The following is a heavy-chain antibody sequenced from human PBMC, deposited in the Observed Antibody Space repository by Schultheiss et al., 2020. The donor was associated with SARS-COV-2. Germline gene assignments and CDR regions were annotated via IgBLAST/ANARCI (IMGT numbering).Heavy chain of an antibody. Sequence: GSLRLSCAVYGGSFSGYYWSWIRQPPGKGLEWIGEINHSGSTNYNPSLKSRVTISVDTSKNQFSLKLSSVTAADTTVYYCARQRRGITMLRNRSSYHYYMDVWGKGTTVTVSS. D-gene: IGHD3-10*02. CDR3: ARQRRGITMLRNRSSYHYYMDV. J-gene: IGHJ6*03. CDR1: GGSFSGYY. CDR2: INHSGST. V-gene: IGHV4-34*01.